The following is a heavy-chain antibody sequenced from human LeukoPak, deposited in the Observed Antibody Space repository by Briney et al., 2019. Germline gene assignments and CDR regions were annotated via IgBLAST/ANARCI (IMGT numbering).Heavy chain of an antibody. J-gene: IGHJ3*02. V-gene: IGHV1-2*02. CDR2: INPNSGGT. CDR1: GYTFTGYY. CDR3: ARDQYGYYYDVRGAFDI. Sequence: GASVTVSCKASGYTFTGYYMHWVRQAPGQGLEWMGWINPNSGGTNYAQKFQGRVTMTRDTSISTAYMELSRLRSDDTAVYYCARDQYGYYYDVRGAFDIWGQGTMVTVSS. D-gene: IGHD3-22*01.